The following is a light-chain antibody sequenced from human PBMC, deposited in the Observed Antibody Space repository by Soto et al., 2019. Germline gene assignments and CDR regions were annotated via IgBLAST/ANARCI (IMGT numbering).Light chain of an antibody. J-gene: IGKJ5*01. CDR1: QSLLNSKGYNY. Sequence: DIVMTQSPFSLPVTPGEPASISCRSSQSLLNSKGYNYLDWYLQKPGQSPQLLCYMASTRASGVPDRFRGSGSGTDLTLKISRVEAEDVGVYYCMQALRTPFTFGQGTRLEIK. V-gene: IGKV2-28*01. CDR3: MQALRTPFT. CDR2: MAS.